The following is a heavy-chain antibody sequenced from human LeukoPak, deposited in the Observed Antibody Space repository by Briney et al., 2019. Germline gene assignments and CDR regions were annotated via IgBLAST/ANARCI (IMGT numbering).Heavy chain of an antibody. J-gene: IGHJ4*02. CDR1: GFTFNAYW. Sequence: PRGSPRLSCDASGFTFNAYWMAWVRQAPGKGLEWVANIMKDGGVKQYMDSVKGRFTISRDNAKNSLFLHMSSLRAEDTAVYYCVRDRDFYVFDYWGQGTLVTVSS. V-gene: IGHV3-7*01. CDR3: VRDRDFYVFDY. D-gene: IGHD3-10*02. CDR2: IMKDGGVK.